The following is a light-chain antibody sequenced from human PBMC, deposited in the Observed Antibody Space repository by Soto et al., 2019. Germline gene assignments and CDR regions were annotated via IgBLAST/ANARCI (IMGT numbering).Light chain of an antibody. V-gene: IGKV3-20*01. CDR3: QQYSSSPLT. J-gene: IGKJ4*01. CDR2: GAS. Sequence: EIVLTQSPGTLSLSPGDGATLSCRASQSVSFSYLAWYQQKPGQAPRLLIHGASSRATGIPDRFSGSESGTDCSLTISRLEPEDFAVYYCQQYSSSPLTFGGGTQVEI. CDR1: QSVSFSY.